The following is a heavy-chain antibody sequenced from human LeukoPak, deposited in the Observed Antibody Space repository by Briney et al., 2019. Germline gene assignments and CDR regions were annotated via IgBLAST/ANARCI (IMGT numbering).Heavy chain of an antibody. CDR1: GFTFSSYW. CDR3: ARATTYDILTGFSDY. J-gene: IGHJ4*02. CDR2: IKKDGSEK. V-gene: IGHV3-7*01. D-gene: IGHD3-9*01. Sequence: GGSLRLSCAASGFTFSSYWMSWVRQAPGKGLEWVANIKKDGSEKYYVDSVKGRFTISRDNAKTSLYLQMNSLRAEDTAVYYCARATTYDILTGFSDYWGQGILVTVSS.